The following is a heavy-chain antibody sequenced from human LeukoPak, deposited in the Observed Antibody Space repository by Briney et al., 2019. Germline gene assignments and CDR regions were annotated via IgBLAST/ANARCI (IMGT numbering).Heavy chain of an antibody. CDR2: IYPGDSDT. CDR3: ARKITYYYDVPDAFDI. J-gene: IGHJ3*02. V-gene: IGHV5-51*01. CDR1: GYSFTSYW. Sequence: GESLKISCKGSGYSFTSYWIGWVRQMPGKGLEWMGIIYPGDSDTRYSPSFQGQVTISADKSISTAYLQWSSLKASDTAMYYCARKITYYYDVPDAFDIWSQGTMVTVSS. D-gene: IGHD3-22*01.